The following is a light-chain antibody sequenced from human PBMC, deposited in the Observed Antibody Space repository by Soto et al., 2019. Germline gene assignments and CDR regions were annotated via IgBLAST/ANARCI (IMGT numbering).Light chain of an antibody. J-gene: IGLJ1*01. V-gene: IGLV1-44*01. CDR1: SSNIGSNT. CDR2: SNN. CDR3: AAWHDSLNGYI. Sequence: QSVGTAPASASGTPGQGVTISCSGSSSNIGSNTVNWYQQLPGTAPKLLIYSNNQRPSGVPDRFSGSKSGTSASLAISGLQSEDEADYYCAAWHDSLNGYIFGTGTKVTV.